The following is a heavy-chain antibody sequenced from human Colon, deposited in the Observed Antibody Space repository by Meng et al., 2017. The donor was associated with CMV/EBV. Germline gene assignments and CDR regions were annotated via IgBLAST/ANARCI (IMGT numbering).Heavy chain of an antibody. CDR2: ISAYTGDT. CDR1: VYTFTNYG. Sequence: VHLSQSGAEVKQPGASVKVSCKASVYTFTNYGISWVRQAPGQGLEWMGWISAYTGDTYYAQKFQGRVTMTTDTSTSTAYMELRSLRSDDTAVYYCVRESQSGSYIYLQHWGQGTLVTVSS. CDR3: VRESQSGSYIYLQH. D-gene: IGHD1-26*01. V-gene: IGHV1-18*01. J-gene: IGHJ1*01.